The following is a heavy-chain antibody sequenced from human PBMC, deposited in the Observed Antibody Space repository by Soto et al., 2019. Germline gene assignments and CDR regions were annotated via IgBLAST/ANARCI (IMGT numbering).Heavy chain of an antibody. V-gene: IGHV6-1*01. CDR3: AKDRTRGLPGPVKGGMDV. CDR2: TYYRSKCYY. J-gene: IGHJ6*01. CDR1: GDSVSSNSAG. Sequence: PSQTLSLTCAITGDSVSSNSAGWSWVRQSPSRGLEWLGRTYYRSKCYYEYAVSVRGRITINPDTSKNTLYLQMNSLRAEDTAVYYCAKDRTRGLPGPVKGGMDVWGQGTTVTVSS. D-gene: IGHD3-10*01.